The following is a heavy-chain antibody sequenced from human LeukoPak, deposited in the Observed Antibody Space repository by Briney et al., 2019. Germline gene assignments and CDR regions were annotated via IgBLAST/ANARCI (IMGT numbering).Heavy chain of an antibody. CDR2: ISYDGSNK. CDR3: AKEGPHRGSYYLNFDY. CDR1: GFTFSSYA. Sequence: PGGSLRLSCAASGFTFSSYAMHWVRQAPGKGLEWVAVISYDGSNKYYADSVKGRFTISRDNSKNTLYLQMNNLRADDTAIYYCAKEGPHRGSYYLNFDYWGQGTLVTVSS. D-gene: IGHD1-26*01. V-gene: IGHV3-30-3*01. J-gene: IGHJ4*02.